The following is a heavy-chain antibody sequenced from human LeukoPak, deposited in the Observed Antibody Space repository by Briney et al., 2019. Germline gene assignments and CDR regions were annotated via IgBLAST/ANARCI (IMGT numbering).Heavy chain of an antibody. J-gene: IGHJ4*02. CDR3: ARYLHDSSAFDY. D-gene: IGHD3-22*01. CDR1: GFTFSSCG. CDR2: IKEDGSEK. V-gene: IGHV3-7*05. Sequence: GGSLRLSCAASGFTFSSCGMSWVRQAPGKGLEWVANIKEDGSEKYYVDSVKGRFSISRDNAKNSLYLQMNSLRAEDTAVYYCARYLHDSSAFDYWGQGTLVTVSS.